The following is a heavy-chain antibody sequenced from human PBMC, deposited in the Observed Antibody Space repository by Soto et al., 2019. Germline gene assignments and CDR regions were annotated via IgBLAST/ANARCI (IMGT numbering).Heavy chain of an antibody. CDR3: ARGPRYGAGSSPYDYYGMDV. D-gene: IGHD3-10*01. V-gene: IGHV3-33*01. CDR1: GFTFSSYG. J-gene: IGHJ6*01. Sequence: QVQLVESGGGVVQPGRSLRLSCAASGFTFSSYGMHWVRQAPGKGLEWVAVIWYDGSNKYYADSVKGRFTISRDNSKNTLYLQMNSLRAEDTAVYYCARGPRYGAGSSPYDYYGMDVW. CDR2: IWYDGSNK.